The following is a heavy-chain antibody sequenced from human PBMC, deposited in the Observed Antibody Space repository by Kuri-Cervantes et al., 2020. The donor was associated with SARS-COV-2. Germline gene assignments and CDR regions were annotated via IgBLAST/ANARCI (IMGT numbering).Heavy chain of an antibody. D-gene: IGHD1-7*01. V-gene: IGHV3-23*01. Sequence: LSLTCAASGFSFSSSAMSWVRQAPGKGLEWVPVISGSGTGAYYADSVKGRFTISRDNSKNTLYLQMNSLRAEDTAVYFCAKDPTATTEYYYAMDVWGQGTTVTVSS. J-gene: IGHJ6*02. CDR3: AKDPTATTEYYYAMDV. CDR2: ISGSGTGA. CDR1: GFSFSSSA.